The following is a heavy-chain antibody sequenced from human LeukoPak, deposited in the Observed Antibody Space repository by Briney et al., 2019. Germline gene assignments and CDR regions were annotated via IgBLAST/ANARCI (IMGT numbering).Heavy chain of an antibody. Sequence: SETLSLTCTVSSYSISSGYYWGWIRQPPGKGLEWIGSIYHSGSTYYNPSLKSRVSISVDTSKNQFYLKVIAVTAADTAVYYCARRITGTTSDSYDYWGQGTLVTVSS. V-gene: IGHV4-38-2*02. D-gene: IGHD1-20*01. J-gene: IGHJ4*02. CDR3: ARRITGTTSDSYDY. CDR1: SYSISSGYY. CDR2: IYHSGST.